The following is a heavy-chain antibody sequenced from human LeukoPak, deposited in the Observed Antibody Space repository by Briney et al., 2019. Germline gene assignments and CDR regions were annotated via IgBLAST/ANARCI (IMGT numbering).Heavy chain of an antibody. V-gene: IGHV3-7*01. CDR2: IKEDGSEK. D-gene: IGHD2-21*02. CDR3: ARDPPEAYCGGDCSSP. CDR1: GLTFSTYW. Sequence: PGGSLRLSCAASGLTFSTYWMSWVRQAPGKGLEWVANIKEDGSEKNYVDSVKGRFTISRDNAKNSLYLQMNSLRAEDTAVYYCARDPPEAYCGGDCSSPWGQGTLVTVSS. J-gene: IGHJ5*02.